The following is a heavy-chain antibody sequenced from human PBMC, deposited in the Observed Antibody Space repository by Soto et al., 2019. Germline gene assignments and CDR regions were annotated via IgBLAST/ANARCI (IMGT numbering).Heavy chain of an antibody. CDR2: INHRGSL. CDR1: GGSMTSGDQC. V-gene: IGHV4-31*03. J-gene: IGHJ6*02. CDR3: ARELPQRQGRNMDV. Sequence: SETLSLTCTVPGGSMTSGDQCWTWIRHRPGEGLEWFGYINHRGSLYYNPSLKSRVSMSVDTSKNQFSLNLSSVTAADTAVYYCARELPQRQGRNMDVWGQGTTVTVSS. D-gene: IGHD1-1*01.